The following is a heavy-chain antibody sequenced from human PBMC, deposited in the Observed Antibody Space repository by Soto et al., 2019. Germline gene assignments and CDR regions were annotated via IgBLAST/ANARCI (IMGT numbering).Heavy chain of an antibody. Sequence: XSVKLSCKASGYTLTSYGISWVRQAPGQGLEWMGWINVYNGNTNYAQKLQGRVTMTTDTSTRTAYMELRSLRSDDTAVYYCARKGIGLQTPLYYYGLDVWGQGTTVTVSS. CDR3: ARKGIGLQTPLYYYGLDV. J-gene: IGHJ6*02. CDR1: GYTLTSYG. CDR2: INVYNGNT. D-gene: IGHD6-13*01. V-gene: IGHV1-18*01.